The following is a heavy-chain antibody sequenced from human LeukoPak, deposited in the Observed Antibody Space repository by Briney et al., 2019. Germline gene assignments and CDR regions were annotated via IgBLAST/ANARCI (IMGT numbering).Heavy chain of an antibody. J-gene: IGHJ4*02. D-gene: IGHD2-15*01. Sequence: SETLSLTCTVSGGSISNYYWGWIRQPPGKGLEWIGYIYHSGSTNYNPSLKSRVTISVDTSKNQFPLKLSSVTAADTAVYYCARDLCVGGTCYGIDYWGQGTLVTVSS. V-gene: IGHV4-59*01. CDR1: GGSISNYY. CDR2: IYHSGST. CDR3: ARDLCVGGTCYGIDY.